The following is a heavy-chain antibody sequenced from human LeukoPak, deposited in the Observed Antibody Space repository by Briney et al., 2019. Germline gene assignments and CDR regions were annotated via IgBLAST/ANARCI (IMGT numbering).Heavy chain of an antibody. D-gene: IGHD1-1*01. CDR3: AIHVRGTTRNYCFDY. CDR2: IYYSGST. CDR1: GGSISSSSYY. Sequence: PSETLSLTCTVSGGSISSSSYYWGWIRQPPGKGLEWIGSIYYSGSTYYNPSLKSRVTISVDTSKNQFSLKLSSVTAADTAVYYSAIHVRGTTRNYCFDYWGQGTLVTVSS. J-gene: IGHJ4*02. V-gene: IGHV4-39*01.